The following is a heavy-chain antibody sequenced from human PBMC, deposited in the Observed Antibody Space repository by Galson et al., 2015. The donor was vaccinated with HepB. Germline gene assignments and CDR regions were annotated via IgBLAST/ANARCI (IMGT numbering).Heavy chain of an antibody. Sequence: GSINSGNYYWDWIRQPPGKGLEWIGSIYYSGSTFYNPSLKSRVTISGDMSKNQFSLKLSSVTAADTAVYYCARGFGLSSSSPLYYWGQGTLVTVSS. J-gene: IGHJ4*02. CDR1: GSINSGNYY. CDR3: ARGFGLSSSSPLYY. V-gene: IGHV4-39*01. CDR2: IYYSGST. D-gene: IGHD6-6*01.